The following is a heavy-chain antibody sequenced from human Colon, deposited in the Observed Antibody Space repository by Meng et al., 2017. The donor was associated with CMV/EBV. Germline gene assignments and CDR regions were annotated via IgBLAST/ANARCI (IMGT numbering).Heavy chain of an antibody. Sequence: SETLSLTCTVSGGSISHNSYNWMWIRQPPGKGLEWIGYISYSGNTNYNPSLTSRVTISVDTSKNQFSLKMRSVTAADTAMYYCTRFGRGVAAAFFDIRGQGALVTVSS. CDR2: ISYSGNT. CDR3: TRFGRGVAAAFFDI. D-gene: IGHD6-13*01. V-gene: IGHV4-61*01. J-gene: IGHJ4*02. CDR1: GGSISHNSYN.